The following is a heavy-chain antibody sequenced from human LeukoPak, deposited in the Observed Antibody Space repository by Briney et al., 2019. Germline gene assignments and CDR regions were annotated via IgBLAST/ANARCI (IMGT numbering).Heavy chain of an antibody. CDR2: IYTPGRT. V-gene: IGHV4-4*07. J-gene: IGHJ3*02. CDR1: GGSISSFY. Sequence: PSETLSLTCSVSGGSISSFYWSWIRQPAGKGLEWIGRIYTPGRTSYSPSLKSRVSMSEDTSKNQFSLELRSVTAADTAVYYCARTPRSGGSCSGGDAFDIWGQGALVTVSS. D-gene: IGHD2-15*01. CDR3: ARTPRSGGSCSGGDAFDI.